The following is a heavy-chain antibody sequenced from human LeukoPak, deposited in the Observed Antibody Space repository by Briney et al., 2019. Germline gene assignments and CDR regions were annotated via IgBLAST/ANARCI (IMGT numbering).Heavy chain of an antibody. Sequence: GGSLRLSCAVSGFTFSHYSMNWVRQAPGKGLEWVSSISGNSNSICYADSVKGRFTVSRDNAKNSLFLRMNSLRVEDTAVYYCARGVPQQCWFDPWGQGTLVTVSS. D-gene: IGHD6-13*01. V-gene: IGHV3-21*01. CDR3: ARGVPQQCWFDP. CDR2: ISGNSNSI. J-gene: IGHJ5*02. CDR1: GFTFSHYS.